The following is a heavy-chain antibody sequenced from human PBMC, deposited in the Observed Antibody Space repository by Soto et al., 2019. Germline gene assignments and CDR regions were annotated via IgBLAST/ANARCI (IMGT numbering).Heavy chain of an antibody. Sequence: SETLSLTCTVSGGSISSSSYYWGWIRQPPGKGLEWIGSIYPSGSTDYTPSLKSRVTISIDTSKNQFSLKLTSVNATDTAVYYCARQQNSVDAFDIWGQGIMVTVSS. CDR2: IYPSGST. CDR3: ARQQNSVDAFDI. V-gene: IGHV4-39*01. J-gene: IGHJ3*02. CDR1: GGSISSSSYY.